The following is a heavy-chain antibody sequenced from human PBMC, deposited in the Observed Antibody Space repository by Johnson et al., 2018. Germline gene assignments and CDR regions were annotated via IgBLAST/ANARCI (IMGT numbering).Heavy chain of an antibody. Sequence: QVQLVQSGGGVVQPGRSLRLSCAASGFTFSSYGMHWVRQAPGKGLEWVAVIAYDGSNKYYADSVKGRFTIPRDNSKKPLYLQMNSLRAEDTEVYYWAKDVDRYYYYMDVWGKGTTVTVSS. CDR1: GFTFSSYG. CDR3: AKDVDRYYYYMDV. J-gene: IGHJ6*03. CDR2: IAYDGSNK. V-gene: IGHV3-30*18.